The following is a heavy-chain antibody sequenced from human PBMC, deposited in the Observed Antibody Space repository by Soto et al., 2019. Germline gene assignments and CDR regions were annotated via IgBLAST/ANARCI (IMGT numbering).Heavy chain of an antibody. Sequence: PGGSLRLSCAASGFTFSSYAMHWVRQAPGKGLEWVAVISYDGSNKYYADSVKGRFTISRDNSKNTLYLQMNSLRAEDTAVYYCARGLRVPAAIPRLYYYYGMDVWGQGTTVTVSS. J-gene: IGHJ6*02. CDR3: ARGLRVPAAIPRLYYYYGMDV. D-gene: IGHD2-2*02. CDR2: ISYDGSNK. CDR1: GFTFSSYA. V-gene: IGHV3-30-3*01.